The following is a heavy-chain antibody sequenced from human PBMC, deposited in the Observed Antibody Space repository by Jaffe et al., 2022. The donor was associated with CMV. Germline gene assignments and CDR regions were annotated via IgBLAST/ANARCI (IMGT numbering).Heavy chain of an antibody. V-gene: IGHV3-48*03. D-gene: IGHD6-13*01. Sequence: EVQLVESGGGLVQPGGSLRLSCVASGFTFGSFEMNWVRQAPGKGLEWVSYISSGGSTIYYADSVKGRFTISRDNAKNSLNLQMNSLRVEDTAVYYCARGWQRLDYWGQGTLVTVSS. CDR3: ARGWQRLDY. J-gene: IGHJ4*02. CDR1: GFTFGSFE. CDR2: ISSGGSTI.